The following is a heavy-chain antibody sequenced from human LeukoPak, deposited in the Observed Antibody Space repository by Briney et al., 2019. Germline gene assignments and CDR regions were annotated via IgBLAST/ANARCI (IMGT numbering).Heavy chain of an antibody. Sequence: ASVKVSCKASGYTFTSYYMHWVRQAPGQGLEWMGIINPSGGSTSYAQEFQGRVTMTRDMSTSTVYMELSSLRSQDTAVYYCARGGMLNRELLDYWGQGTLVTVSS. V-gene: IGHV1-46*01. D-gene: IGHD1-26*01. CDR2: INPSGGST. CDR3: ARGGMLNRELLDY. CDR1: GYTFTSYY. J-gene: IGHJ4*02.